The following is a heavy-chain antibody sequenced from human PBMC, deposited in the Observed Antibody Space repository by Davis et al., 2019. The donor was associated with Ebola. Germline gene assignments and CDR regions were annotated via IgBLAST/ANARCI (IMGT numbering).Heavy chain of an antibody. D-gene: IGHD3-22*01. CDR2: INHSGST. V-gene: IGHV4-34*01. CDR3: ARNTKYYYDSSGYYIITYFDY. CDR1: GGSFSGYY. J-gene: IGHJ4*02. Sequence: SETLSLTCAVYGGSFSGYYWSWIRQPPGKGLEWIGEINHSGSTNYNPSLKSRVTISVDTSKNQFSLKLSSVTAADTAVYYCARNTKYYYDSSGYYIITYFDYWGQGTLVTVSS.